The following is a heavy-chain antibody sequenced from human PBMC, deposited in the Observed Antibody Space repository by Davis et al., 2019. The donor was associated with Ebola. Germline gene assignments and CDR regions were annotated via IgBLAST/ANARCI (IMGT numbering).Heavy chain of an antibody. V-gene: IGHV4-34*01. CDR2: INHSGST. CDR3: ARGPWYGMDV. Sequence: SETLSLTCAVYGGSFSGYYWSWIRQPPGKGLEWIGEINHSGSTNYNPSLKSRVTISVDTSKNQFSLKLSSVTAADTAVHYCARGPWYGMDVWGQGTTVTVSS. J-gene: IGHJ6*02. CDR1: GGSFSGYY.